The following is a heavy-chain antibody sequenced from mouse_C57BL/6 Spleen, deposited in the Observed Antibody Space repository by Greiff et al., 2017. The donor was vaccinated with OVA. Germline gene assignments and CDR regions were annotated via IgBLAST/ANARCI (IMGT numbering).Heavy chain of an antibody. Sequence: VQLQQPGAELVKPGASVKLSCKASGYTFTSYWMQWVKQRPGQGLEWIGEIDPSDSYTNYNQKFKGKATLTVDTASSTAYMQLSSLTSEDSAVYYCARSTRSSYGYFDVWGTGTTVTVSS. D-gene: IGHD1-1*01. CDR1: GYTFTSYW. V-gene: IGHV1-50*01. CDR3: ARSTRSSYGYFDV. J-gene: IGHJ1*03. CDR2: IDPSDSYT.